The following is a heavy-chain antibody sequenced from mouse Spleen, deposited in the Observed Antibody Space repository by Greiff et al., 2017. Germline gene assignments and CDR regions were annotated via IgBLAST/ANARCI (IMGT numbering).Heavy chain of an antibody. V-gene: IGHV5-17*02. CDR2: ISSGSSTI. CDR3: ARGTTGEYYFDY. Sequence: EVHLVESGGGLVQPGGSRKLSCAASGFTFSSFGMHWVRQAPEKGLEWVAYISSGSSTIYYADTVKGRFTISRDNPKNTLFLQMTSLKSEDTAMYYCARGTTGEYYFDYWGQGTTLTVSS. J-gene: IGHJ2*01. CDR1: GFTFSSFG. D-gene: IGHD1-1*01.